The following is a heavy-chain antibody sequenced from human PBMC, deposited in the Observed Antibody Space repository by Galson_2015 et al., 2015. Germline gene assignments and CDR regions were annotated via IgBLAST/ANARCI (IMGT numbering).Heavy chain of an antibody. CDR2: IIPFFGTA. CDR1: GGTFNHYA. D-gene: IGHD4-17*01. CDR3: AKQEALDYGDHYEP. J-gene: IGHJ5*02. Sequence: SVKVSCKASGGTFNHYAFTWVRQAPGQGLEWMGGIIPFFGTANYAQKFQGRVTITADESTSTAYMELSSLRSEDTAVYYCAKQEALDYGDHYEPWGQGTLVTVSS. V-gene: IGHV1-69*13.